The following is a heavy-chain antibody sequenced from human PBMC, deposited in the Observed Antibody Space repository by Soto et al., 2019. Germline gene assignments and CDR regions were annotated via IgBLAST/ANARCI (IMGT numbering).Heavy chain of an antibody. CDR2: MGGANGDT. Sequence: PWWSLRLSCSASVFIFSDYAMSWCRQAPGKGLEWVAGMGGANGDTYYAESVRGRFAIFRDNSKSTLFLQLNSLRAEDTAVYFCAKDGVDHNSVWDPFDIWGQGTLVTVSS. J-gene: IGHJ3*02. V-gene: IGHV3-23*01. CDR3: AKDGVDHNSVWDPFDI. D-gene: IGHD2-15*01. CDR1: VFIFSDYA.